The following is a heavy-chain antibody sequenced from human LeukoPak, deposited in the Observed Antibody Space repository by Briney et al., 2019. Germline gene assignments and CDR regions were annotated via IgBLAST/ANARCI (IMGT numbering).Heavy chain of an antibody. Sequence: PGGSLRLSCSASTFALSSYEMNWVRQAPGKRLEWVSYISRSGSTIYYADSVKGRFTISGDNAEDSLFLQMNSLRAEDTAVYYCAREGSSYAPSAPFFFDFWGQGTLATVSS. V-gene: IGHV3-48*03. CDR1: TFALSSYE. CDR2: ISRSGSTI. CDR3: AREGSSYAPSAPFFFDF. D-gene: IGHD3-10*01. J-gene: IGHJ4*02.